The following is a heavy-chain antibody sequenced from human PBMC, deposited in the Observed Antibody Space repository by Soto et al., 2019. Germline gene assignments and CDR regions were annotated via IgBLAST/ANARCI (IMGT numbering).Heavy chain of an antibody. J-gene: IGHJ4*02. D-gene: IGHD3-16*02. V-gene: IGHV3-7*01. CDR1: GFTFSSYW. CDR2: IKQDGSEK. CDR3: ARDLYDYIWGSYRHHFDY. Sequence: GGSLRLSCASSGFTFSSYWMSWVRQAPGKGLEWVANIKQDGSEKYYVDSVKGRFTISRDNAKNSLYLQMNSLRAEDTAVYYCARDLYDYIWGSYRHHFDYWGQGTLVTVSS.